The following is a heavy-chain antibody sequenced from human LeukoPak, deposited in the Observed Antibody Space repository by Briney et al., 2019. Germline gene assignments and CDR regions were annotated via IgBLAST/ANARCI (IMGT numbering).Heavy chain of an antibody. CDR2: TYYSGST. V-gene: IGHV4-59*01. CDR1: GGSISSYY. CDR3: ARSKPGWQGLYFDY. Sequence: SETLSLTCTVSGGSISSYYWSWIRQPPGKGLEWIGYTYYSGSTNYNPSLKSRVTISVDTSKNQFSLKLSSVTAADTAVYYCARSKPGWQGLYFDYWGQGTLVTVSS. D-gene: IGHD6-19*01. J-gene: IGHJ4*02.